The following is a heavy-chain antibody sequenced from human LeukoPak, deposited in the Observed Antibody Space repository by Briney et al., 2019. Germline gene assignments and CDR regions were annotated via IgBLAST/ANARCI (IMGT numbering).Heavy chain of an antibody. CDR2: IYYSGST. V-gene: IGHV4-59*01. CDR1: GGSISSYY. CDR3: ARQEGVATTFDY. D-gene: IGHD5-12*01. J-gene: IGHJ4*02. Sequence: PSETLSLTCTVSGGSISSYYWSWIRQPPGKGPEWIGYIYYSGSTNYNPSLKSRVTISVDTSKNQFSLKLSSVTAADTAVYYCARQEGVATTFDYWGQGTLVTVSS.